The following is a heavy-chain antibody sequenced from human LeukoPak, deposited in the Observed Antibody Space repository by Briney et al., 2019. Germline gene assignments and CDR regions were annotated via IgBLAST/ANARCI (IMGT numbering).Heavy chain of an antibody. CDR3: AKDLYCSGGSCYSAFDY. CDR1: GFTFSSYG. J-gene: IGHJ4*02. CDR2: ISYDGSNK. Sequence: GGSLRLSCAASGFTFSSYGMHWVRQAPGKGLEWVAVISYDGSNKYYADSVKGRFTISRDNSKNTLYLQMNSLRAEDTAVYYCAKDLYCSGGSCYSAFDYWGQGTLVTVSS. V-gene: IGHV3-30*18. D-gene: IGHD2-15*01.